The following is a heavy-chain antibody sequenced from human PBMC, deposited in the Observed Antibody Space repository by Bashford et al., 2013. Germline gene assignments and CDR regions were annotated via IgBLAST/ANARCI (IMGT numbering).Heavy chain of an antibody. CDR2: ISVYNGET. J-gene: IGHJ5*02. Sequence: ASVKVSCKASGGTFTSYGISWVRQAPGQGLEWMGWISVYNGETNYAQNFQGRVTMTTETSTTTAYMEMRSLISDDTAVYYCARVGYYNRGGHWFDPWGQGTLVTVSS. D-gene: IGHD3-9*01. CDR3: ARVGYYNRGGHWFDP. CDR1: GGTFTSYG. V-gene: IGHV1-18*01.